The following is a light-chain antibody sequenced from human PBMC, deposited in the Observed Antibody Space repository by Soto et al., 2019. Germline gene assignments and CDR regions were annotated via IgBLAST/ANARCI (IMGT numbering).Light chain of an antibody. CDR3: QQYDSHLPT. V-gene: IGKV1-5*03. CDR2: KAS. CDR1: QRVSSW. Sequence: DIQMTQSPSTLSASVGDRVTITCRASQRVSSWLAWYQQKPGKVPKLLIYKASSLESGVPLRFSGSGSGTEFTLTISSLQPDDFATYYCQQYDSHLPTFGQGTKVEIK. J-gene: IGKJ2*01.